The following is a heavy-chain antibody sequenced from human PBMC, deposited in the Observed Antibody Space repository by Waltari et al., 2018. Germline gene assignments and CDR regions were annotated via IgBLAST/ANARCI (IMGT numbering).Heavy chain of an antibody. V-gene: IGHV4-4*02. CDR3: ATRDVYSGSPC. CDR1: GDSMTTGSW. Sequence: QVQLRESGPGLVRPSATLSLTCTVYGDSMTTGSWWTWVRQSAGKGREWIGEIHQSGDNNYNPSLKSRVTLSIDKSRDVFSLQLTSVTAADTAVYYCATRDVYSGSPCWGQGTLVAVSS. J-gene: IGHJ4*01. D-gene: IGHD1-26*01. CDR2: IHQSGDN.